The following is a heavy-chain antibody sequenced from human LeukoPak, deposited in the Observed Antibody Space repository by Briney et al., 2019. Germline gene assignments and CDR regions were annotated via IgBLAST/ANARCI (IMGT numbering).Heavy chain of an antibody. CDR3: TRDYPSGYSSGWYFGFDY. D-gene: IGHD6-19*01. CDR1: GFTFSSYG. CDR2: IWYDGSNR. J-gene: IGHJ4*02. V-gene: IGHV3-33*01. Sequence: GRSLRLSCAASGFTFSSYGMHWVRQAPGKGLEWVAVIWYDGSNRYYADSVKGRFTISRDNSKNTLYLQMNSLRAEDTAVYYCTRDYPSGYSSGWYFGFDYWGQGTLVTVPS.